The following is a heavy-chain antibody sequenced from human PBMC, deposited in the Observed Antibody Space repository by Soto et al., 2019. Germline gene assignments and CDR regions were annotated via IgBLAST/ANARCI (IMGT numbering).Heavy chain of an antibody. CDR1: GGSFSGYY. J-gene: IGHJ4*02. Sequence: QVQLQQWGAGLLKPSETLSLTCAVYGGSFSGYYWSWIRQPPGKGLEWIGEMNHSGSTNYNPSLKSRVTISVDTSKNQFSLKLSSVTAADTAVYYCARGAGYCSSTSCYDDYWGQGTLVTVSS. CDR3: ARGAGYCSSTSCYDDY. V-gene: IGHV4-34*01. D-gene: IGHD2-2*01. CDR2: MNHSGST.